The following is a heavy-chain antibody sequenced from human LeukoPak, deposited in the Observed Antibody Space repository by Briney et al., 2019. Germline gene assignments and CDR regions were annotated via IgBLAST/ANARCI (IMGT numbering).Heavy chain of an antibody. CDR3: GKGNTASRPGFVD. Sequence: GGSLRLSCAASGFTVSSNYMSWVRQAPGKGLDCVSVIYSDGDTYYADSVKGRFTISRDNSLNTLHLQMNSLRAEDTAFYYCGKGNTASRPGFVDWGQGTLVTVSS. CDR2: IYSDGDT. J-gene: IGHJ4*02. V-gene: IGHV3-53*01. CDR1: GFTVSSNY. D-gene: IGHD5-18*01.